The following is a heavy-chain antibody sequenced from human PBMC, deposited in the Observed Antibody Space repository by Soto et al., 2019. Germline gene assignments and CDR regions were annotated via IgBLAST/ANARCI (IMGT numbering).Heavy chain of an antibody. J-gene: IGHJ4*02. CDR2: IFHSGST. CDR3: ARVYSGSYSDY. CDR1: GGSFIGYY. Sequence: SETLSLTCAVYGGSFIGYYWSLVRQPPGKGLEWIGEIFHSGSTHYNPSLKTRVTISVDKSKNQFSLKLSSVTAADTAVYYCARVYSGSYSDYWGQGTLVTVSS. V-gene: IGHV4-34*12. D-gene: IGHD1-26*01.